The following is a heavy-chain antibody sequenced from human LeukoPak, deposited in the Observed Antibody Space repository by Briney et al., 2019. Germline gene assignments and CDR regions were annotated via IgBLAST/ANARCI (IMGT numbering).Heavy chain of an antibody. J-gene: IGHJ4*02. CDR2: IIPIFGTA. Sequence: ASVKVSCKASGGTFSSYAISWVRQAPGQGLEWMGGIIPIFGTANYAQKFQGRVTITTDESTSTAYMELRSLRSDDTAVYYCARHKVYGSGSYYPYYFDYWGQGTLVTVSS. CDR1: GGTFSSYA. D-gene: IGHD3-10*01. V-gene: IGHV1-69*05. CDR3: ARHKVYGSGSYYPYYFDY.